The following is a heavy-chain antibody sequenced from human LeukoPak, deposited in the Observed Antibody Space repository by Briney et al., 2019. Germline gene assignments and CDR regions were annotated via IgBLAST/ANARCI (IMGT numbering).Heavy chain of an antibody. D-gene: IGHD4-11*01. Sequence: PGGSLRLSCAASGFTFTNYWMSWVRQAPGKGLEWVGNINQDGSGPYYVDSVKGRFTISRDNAKNSLYLQMNSLRAEDTAVYYCARGGGTVDQWGQGTLVTVSP. J-gene: IGHJ4*02. V-gene: IGHV3-7*03. CDR3: ARGGGTVDQ. CDR2: INQDGSGP. CDR1: GFTFTNYW.